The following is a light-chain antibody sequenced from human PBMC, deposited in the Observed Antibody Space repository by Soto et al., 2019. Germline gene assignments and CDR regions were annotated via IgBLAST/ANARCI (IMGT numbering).Light chain of an antibody. J-gene: IGLJ3*02. CDR1: SSDVGGYNY. V-gene: IGLV2-14*01. CDR3: SSYTSSSTLV. CDR2: EVS. Sequence: QSVLTQPASVSGSPGQSITISCTGTSSDVGGYNYVSWYQQHPGKAPKLMIYEVSTRPSGVSSRFSGSKSGNTASLTISGLQAEDEAEYYCSSYTSSSTLVFGGGTKVTVL.